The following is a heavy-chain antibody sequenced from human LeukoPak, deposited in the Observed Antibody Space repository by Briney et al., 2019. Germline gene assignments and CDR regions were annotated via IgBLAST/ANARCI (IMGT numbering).Heavy chain of an antibody. CDR1: GFTFSSYA. D-gene: IGHD2-15*01. V-gene: IGHV3-23*01. CDR3: ARDLTNCSGGSCYGSPHYYYYGMDV. Sequence: GGSLRLSCAASGFTFSSYAMSWVRQAPGKGLEWVSAISGSGGSTYYADSVKGRFTISRDNSKNTLYLQMNSLRAEDTAVYYCARDLTNCSGGSCYGSPHYYYYGMDVWGQGTTVTVSS. J-gene: IGHJ6*02. CDR2: ISGSGGST.